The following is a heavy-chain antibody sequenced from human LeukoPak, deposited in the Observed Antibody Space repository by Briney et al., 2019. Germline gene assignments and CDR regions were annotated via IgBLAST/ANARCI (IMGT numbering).Heavy chain of an antibody. CDR2: IAYDGSNK. Sequence: GRSLRLSCAPSGFIFDTYGMLWVRQAPGKGLEWVGVIAYDGSNKVYADSVKGRFTISRDNSKNTLYLQMNSLRGDDTAVYYCAKEKAIATINYGLDVWGQGTTVTVSS. D-gene: IGHD1-1*01. CDR1: GFIFDTYG. CDR3: AKEKAIATINYGLDV. J-gene: IGHJ6*02. V-gene: IGHV3-30*18.